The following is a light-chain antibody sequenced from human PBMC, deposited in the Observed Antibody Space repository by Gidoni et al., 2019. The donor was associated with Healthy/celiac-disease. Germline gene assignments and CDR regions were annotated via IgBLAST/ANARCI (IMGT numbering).Light chain of an antibody. CDR2: DAS. V-gene: IGKV3-11*01. CDR1: QSVSSY. CDR3: QQRSNWGPLT. J-gene: IGKJ4*01. Sequence: EIVLTQSPATLSLSPGERATLSCRASQSVSSYLAWYQQKPGQAPRLLIYDASNRATGIPARFSGRGSGTDFTLTISSLEPEEFAVYYCQQRSNWGPLTFGGXTKVEIK.